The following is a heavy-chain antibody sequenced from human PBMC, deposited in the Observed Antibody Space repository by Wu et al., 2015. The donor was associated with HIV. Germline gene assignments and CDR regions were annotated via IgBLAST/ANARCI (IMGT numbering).Heavy chain of an antibody. CDR3: AYYPSYSYGYNYYLVPTP. V-gene: IGHV1-69*12. CDR2: IIPIFGTA. CDR1: GGTFSSYA. J-gene: IGHJ5*02. Sequence: QVQLVQSGAEVKKPGSSVKVSCKASGGTFSSYAISWVRQAPGQGLEWMGGIIPIFGTANYAQKFQGRVTITADESTSTAYMELSSLRSEDTAVYYCAYYPSYSYGYNYYLVPTPWGQGNPGPPSPQ. D-gene: IGHD5-18*01.